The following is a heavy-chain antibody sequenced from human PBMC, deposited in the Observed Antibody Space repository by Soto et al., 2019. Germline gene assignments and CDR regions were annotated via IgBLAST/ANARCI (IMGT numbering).Heavy chain of an antibody. V-gene: IGHV3-9*01. J-gene: IGHJ4*02. CDR1: GFTFDDNA. CDR2: INWKSDI. Sequence: GGSLRLSCAVSGFTFDDNAMHWVRQAPEKGLEWVSGINWKSDIGYADSVKGRFTISRDNAENSLYLQINSLRAEDTALYYCAISQDRGGRTTFMYWGQGTQVTVSS. D-gene: IGHD3-16*01. CDR3: AISQDRGGRTTFMY.